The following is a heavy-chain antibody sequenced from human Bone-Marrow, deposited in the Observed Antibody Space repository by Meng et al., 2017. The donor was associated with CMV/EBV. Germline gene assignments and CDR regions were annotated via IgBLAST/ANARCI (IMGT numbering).Heavy chain of an antibody. CDR2: ISYDGSNK. J-gene: IGHJ4*02. CDR1: GFTFSSYA. Sequence: GESLKISCAASGFTFSSYAMHWVRQAPGKGLEWVAVISYDGSNKYYADSVKGRFTISRDNSKTTLYLQMNSLRAEDTAVYYCAERYVAAAGEPEYWGQGTLVTVSS. CDR3: AERYVAAAGEPEY. V-gene: IGHV3-30-3*01. D-gene: IGHD6-13*01.